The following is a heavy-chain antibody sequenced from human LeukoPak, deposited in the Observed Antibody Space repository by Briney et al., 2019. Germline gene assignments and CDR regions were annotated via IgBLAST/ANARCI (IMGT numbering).Heavy chain of an antibody. D-gene: IGHD3-10*01. CDR1: GYTFTSYG. CDR2: ISAYNGNT. CDR3: ARGLMSYGSGFSYYYYYYMDV. V-gene: IGHV1-18*01. Sequence: GASVKVSCKASGYTFTSYGISWVRQAPGQGLEWMGWISAYNGNTKYAQKLQGRVTMTIDTSTSTAYMDLRSLRSDDTAVYYCARGLMSYGSGFSYYYYYYMDVWGKGTTVTISS. J-gene: IGHJ6*03.